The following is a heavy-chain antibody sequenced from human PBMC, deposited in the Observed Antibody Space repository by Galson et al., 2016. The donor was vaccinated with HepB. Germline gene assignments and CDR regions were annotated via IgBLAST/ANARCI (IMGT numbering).Heavy chain of an antibody. J-gene: IGHJ3*02. V-gene: IGHV3-33*03. CDR1: GFISSSY. D-gene: IGHD3-22*01. CDR3: AKGLGVIPAFHI. CDR2: IWYDGNSK. Sequence: SLRLSCAASGFISSSYMHWVRQAPGKGLEWVAVIWYDGNSKYYADSVKGRFTISRDNSKNTLYLEMNSLRVEDTAVYYCAKGLGVIPAFHIWGQGTMVTVSS.